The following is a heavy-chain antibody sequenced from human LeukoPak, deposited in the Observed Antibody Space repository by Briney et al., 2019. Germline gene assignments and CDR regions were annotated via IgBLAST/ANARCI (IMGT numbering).Heavy chain of an antibody. CDR3: ATRSRYGGAFDI. D-gene: IGHD1-26*01. Sequence: ASVKVSCKVSGYTLTELSMHWVRQAPGKGLEWMGGFDPEDGETIYAQKFQGRATMTEDTSTDTAYMELSSLRSEDTAVYYCATRSRYGGAFDIWGRGTMVTVSS. CDR1: GYTLTELS. V-gene: IGHV1-24*01. CDR2: FDPEDGET. J-gene: IGHJ3*02.